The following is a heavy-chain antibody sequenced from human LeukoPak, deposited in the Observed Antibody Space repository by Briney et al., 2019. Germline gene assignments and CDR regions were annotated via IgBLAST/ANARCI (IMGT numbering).Heavy chain of an antibody. CDR1: GFTFDDYG. V-gene: IGHV3-20*04. J-gene: IGHJ6*03. Sequence: GGSLRLSCAASGFTFDDYGMSWVRQAPGKGLEWVSGINWNGGSTGYADSVEDRFTISRDNAKNSLYLQMNSLRAEDTALYYCARGRGFRDMDVWGKGTTVTVSS. CDR3: ARGRGFRDMDV. D-gene: IGHD3-10*01. CDR2: INWNGGST.